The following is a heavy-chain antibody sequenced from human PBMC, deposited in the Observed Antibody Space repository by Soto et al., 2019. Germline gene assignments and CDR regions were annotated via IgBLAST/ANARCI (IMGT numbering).Heavy chain of an antibody. V-gene: IGHV4-59*08. CDR1: DSPISNYY. Sequence: PSETLSLTCTVSDSPISNYYCGWFRQPPGLGLEWVGYIYYTGTTTYNPSLRSRVAISLDASKSQFSLNLRSVTAADTDVYYCARLGGYYQAFNIWGPGALVTVSS. D-gene: IGHD3-22*01. J-gene: IGHJ4*01. CDR2: IYYTGTT. CDR3: ARLGGYYQAFNI.